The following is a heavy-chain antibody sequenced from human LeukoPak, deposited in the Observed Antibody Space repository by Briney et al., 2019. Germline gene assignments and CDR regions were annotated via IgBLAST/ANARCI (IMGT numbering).Heavy chain of an antibody. D-gene: IGHD2-15*01. CDR1: GFTFSSYW. J-gene: IGHJ5*02. V-gene: IGHV3-74*01. CDR3: ARGAYCSGGSCYIRGKYNWLDP. CDR2: INSDGSST. Sequence: VGSLRLSCAASGFTFSSYWMHWVRQAPGKGLVWVSRINSDGSSTSYADSVKGRFTISRDNAKNTLYLKMNRLRAEDTAVYYCARGAYCSGGSCYIRGKYNWLDPWGQGTLISVS.